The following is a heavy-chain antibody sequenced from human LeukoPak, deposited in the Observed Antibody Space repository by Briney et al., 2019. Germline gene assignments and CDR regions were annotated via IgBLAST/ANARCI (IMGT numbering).Heavy chain of an antibody. J-gene: IGHJ4*02. CDR1: GGSISSGGYS. V-gene: IGHV4-30-2*01. Sequence: PSETLSLTCAVSGGSISSGGYSWSWIRQPPGKGLEWIGYIYHSGSTYYNPSLKSRVTISVDRSKNQFSLKLSSVTAADTAVYYCAGVSLGIAAAAFFDYWGQGTLVTVSS. D-gene: IGHD6-13*01. CDR3: AGVSLGIAAAAFFDY. CDR2: IYHSGST.